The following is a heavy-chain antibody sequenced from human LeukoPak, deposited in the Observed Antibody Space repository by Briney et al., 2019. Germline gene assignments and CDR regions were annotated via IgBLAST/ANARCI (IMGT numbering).Heavy chain of an antibody. Sequence: SETLSLTCTVSGGSISSGDYYWSWIRQPPGKGLEWIGYIYYSGSTYYNPSLKSRVTISVDTSKNQFSLKLSSVTAADTAVYYCARPAAADPTENWFDPWGQGTLVTVSS. V-gene: IGHV4-30-4*08. J-gene: IGHJ5*02. CDR1: GGSISSGDYY. CDR3: ARPAAADPTENWFDP. CDR2: IYYSGST. D-gene: IGHD6-13*01.